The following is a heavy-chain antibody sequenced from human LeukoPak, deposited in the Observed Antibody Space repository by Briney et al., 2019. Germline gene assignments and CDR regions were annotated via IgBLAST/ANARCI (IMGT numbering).Heavy chain of an antibody. V-gene: IGHV2-5*01. D-gene: IGHD3-3*01. J-gene: IGHJ4*02. CDR2: IYWNDDK. Sequence: SGPTLVKPTQTLTLTCTFSGFSLSTSGVGVGWIRQPPGKALEWLALIYWNDDKRYSPSLKSRLTIIKDTSKNQVVLTMTNMDPVDTATYYCAHSPGLFYDFWSGYYSYFDYWGQGTLVTVSS. CDR3: AHSPGLFYDFWSGYYSYFDY. CDR1: GFSLSTSGVG.